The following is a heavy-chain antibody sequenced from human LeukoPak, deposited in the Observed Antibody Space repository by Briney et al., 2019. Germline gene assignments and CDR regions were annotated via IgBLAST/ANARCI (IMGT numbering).Heavy chain of an antibody. V-gene: IGHV3-23*01. D-gene: IGHD2-2*01. CDR3: AKDSFPFIPAAENWFDP. CDR1: GLTFSSYA. J-gene: IGHJ5*02. Sequence: QPGGSLRLSCAASGLTFSSYAMSWVRQAPGKGLEWVSAISGSGGSTYYADSVKGRFTISRDNSNNTLYLQMNSLRAEDTAVYYCAKDSFPFIPAAENWFDPWGQGTLVTVSS. CDR2: ISGSGGST.